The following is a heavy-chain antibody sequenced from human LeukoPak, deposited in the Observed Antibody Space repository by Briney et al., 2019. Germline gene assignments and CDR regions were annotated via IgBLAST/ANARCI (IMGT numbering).Heavy chain of an antibody. CDR1: GFTFSSYG. D-gene: IGHD6-19*01. CDR2: ISGSGGST. Sequence: GGSLRLSCAASGFTFSSYGMSWVRQAPGKGLEWVSAISGSGGSTYYADSVKGRFTISRDNSKNTLYLQMNSLRAEDTAVYYCAKDLRRRLVRETIDPWGQGTLVTVSS. CDR3: AKDLRRRLVRETIDP. J-gene: IGHJ5*02. V-gene: IGHV3-23*01.